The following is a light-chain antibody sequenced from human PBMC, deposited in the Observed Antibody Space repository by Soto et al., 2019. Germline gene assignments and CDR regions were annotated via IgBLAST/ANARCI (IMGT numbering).Light chain of an antibody. CDR1: QTISND. J-gene: IGKJ4*01. V-gene: IGKV3-15*01. Sequence: EVVMTQSPATVSVSPGEGVTLSCRASQTISNDLTWYQQKPGQAPRLLIYGASTRATGVPARFSGGGSGTEFTLPISSLQSEDCAFYYCQQNNKWPTVTFGGGTKVEIK. CDR2: GAS. CDR3: QQNNKWPTVT.